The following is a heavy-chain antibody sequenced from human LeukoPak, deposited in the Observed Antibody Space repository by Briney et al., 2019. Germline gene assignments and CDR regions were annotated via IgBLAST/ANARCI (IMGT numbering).Heavy chain of an antibody. CDR2: IWYDGSNE. J-gene: IGHJ6*02. CDR3: AREEVAAAGTSYYYYGMDV. CDR1: GFTFSSYG. D-gene: IGHD6-13*01. Sequence: GGSLRLSCAASGFTFSSYGMHWVRQAPGKGLEWVAVIWYDGSNEYYADSVKGRFTISRDNSKNTLYLQVNSLRAEDTAAYYCAREEVAAAGTSYYYYGMDVWGQGTTVTVSS. V-gene: IGHV3-33*01.